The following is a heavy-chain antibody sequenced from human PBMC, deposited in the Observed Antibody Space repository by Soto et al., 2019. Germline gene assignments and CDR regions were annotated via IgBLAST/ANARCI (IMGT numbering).Heavy chain of an antibody. D-gene: IGHD1-7*01. V-gene: IGHV4-59*12. CDR1: GGSISSYY. CDR2: IYYSGST. Sequence: SETLSLTCTVSGGSISSYYWSWIRQPPGKGLEWIGYIYYSGSTNYNPSLKSRVTISVDTSKNQFSLKLSSVTAADTAVYYCARRRLELLDYYYGMDVWGQGTTVTVSS. CDR3: ARRRLELLDYYYGMDV. J-gene: IGHJ6*02.